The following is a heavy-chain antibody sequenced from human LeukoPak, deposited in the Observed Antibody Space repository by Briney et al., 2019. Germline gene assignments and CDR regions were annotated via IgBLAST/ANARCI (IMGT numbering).Heavy chain of an antibody. CDR1: GGSISSYY. Sequence: SETLSLTCTVSGGSISSYYWSWIRQPPGKGLEWIGYIYYSGSTNYNPSLKSRVTISVDTSKNQFSLKLSSVTAADTAVYYCARDSPDYGGRPFDYWGQGTLVTVSS. J-gene: IGHJ4*02. CDR2: IYYSGST. V-gene: IGHV4-59*01. CDR3: ARDSPDYGGRPFDY. D-gene: IGHD4-23*01.